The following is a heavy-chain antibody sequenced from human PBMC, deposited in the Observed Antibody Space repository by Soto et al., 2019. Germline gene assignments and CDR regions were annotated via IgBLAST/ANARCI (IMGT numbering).Heavy chain of an antibody. V-gene: IGHV3-23*01. J-gene: IGHJ6*02. CDR3: AKRKYFDYYYGMDV. CDR1: GFSVSRYA. CDR2: MTGSGGDI. Sequence: EVQLLESGGGLVQPGGSLRLSCAASGFSVSRYAMMWVRQPPGKGQEWVAGMTGSGGDIRYADPVKGRFTISKDNSKNTLYLQMNSLRAEDTAVYYCAKRKYFDYYYGMDVWGQGTTVTVSS. D-gene: IGHD3-9*01.